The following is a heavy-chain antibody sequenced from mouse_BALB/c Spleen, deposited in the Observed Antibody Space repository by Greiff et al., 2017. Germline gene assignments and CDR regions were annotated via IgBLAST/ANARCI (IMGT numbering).Heavy chain of an antibody. CDR1: GYTFTSYT. J-gene: IGHJ4*01. CDR2: INPSSGYT. Sequence: QVQLQQSAAELARPGASVKMSCKASGYTFTSYTMHWVKQRPGQGLEWIGYINPSSGYTEYNQKFKDKTTLTADKSSSTAYMQLSSLTSEDSAVYYCARGGGYYYAMDYWGQGTSVTVSS. CDR3: ARGGGYYYAMDY. V-gene: IGHV1-4*02.